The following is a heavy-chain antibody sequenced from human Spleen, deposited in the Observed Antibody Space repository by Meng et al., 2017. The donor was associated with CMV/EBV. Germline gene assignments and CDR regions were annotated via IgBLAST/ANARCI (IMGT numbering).Heavy chain of an antibody. V-gene: IGHV3-7*03. CDR1: GFTFSSYW. Sequence: GESLKISCAASGFTFSSYWMSWVRQAPGKGLEWVANIKQDGSEKYYVDSVKGRFTISRDNAKNSLFLQMNSLRAEDTAVYYCAKDADWYYDFWSGYYDYYYYGMDVWGQGTTVTVSS. J-gene: IGHJ6*02. D-gene: IGHD3-3*01. CDR2: IKQDGSEK. CDR3: AKDADWYYDFWSGYYDYYYYGMDV.